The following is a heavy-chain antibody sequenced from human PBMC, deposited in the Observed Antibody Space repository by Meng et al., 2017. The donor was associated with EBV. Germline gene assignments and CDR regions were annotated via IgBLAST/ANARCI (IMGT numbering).Heavy chain of an antibody. D-gene: IGHD1-20*01. CDR3: AREPDNWQEGPYC. CDR2: IIPISGTA. V-gene: IGHV1-69*01. CDR1: GRAFRRYV. Sequence: APRVEEGGEGQEPGFPVLVPSTASGRAFRRYVITWVRPGPGQGREWRGGIIPISGTANYTQQSQGRDTLTADESPSTAYLELRTLRPEDTALYYCAREPDNWQEGPYCWGQGTLVTVSS. J-gene: IGHJ4*02.